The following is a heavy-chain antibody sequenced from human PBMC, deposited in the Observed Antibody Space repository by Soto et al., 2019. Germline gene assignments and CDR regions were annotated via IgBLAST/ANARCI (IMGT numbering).Heavy chain of an antibody. J-gene: IGHJ4*02. Sequence: EVQLVESGGGFVQPGESLRLSCAASGFTFSSYWMHWVRQAPGKGLVWVSRINSDGSITSYAGSVKGRFTISRDNAKNTLYLQMNSLRAEDTAVYYCVRTSLVVAAATREDYWGQGTLVTVSS. CDR3: VRTSLVVAAATREDY. V-gene: IGHV3-74*01. CDR2: INSDGSIT. CDR1: GFTFSSYW. D-gene: IGHD2-15*01.